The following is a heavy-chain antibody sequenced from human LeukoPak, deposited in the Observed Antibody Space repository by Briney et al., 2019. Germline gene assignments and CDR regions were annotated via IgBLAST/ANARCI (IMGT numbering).Heavy chain of an antibody. CDR2: INSDGSST. Sequence: GGSLRLSCAASGFTFSSYWMHWVRQAPGKGLVWVSRINSDGSSTSYADSVKGRFTISRDNAKNTLYLQMSSLRAEDTAVYYCARSLYYYGSGSYPGDYWGQGTLVTVSS. CDR3: ARSLYYYGSGSYPGDY. D-gene: IGHD3-10*01. V-gene: IGHV3-74*01. J-gene: IGHJ4*02. CDR1: GFTFSSYW.